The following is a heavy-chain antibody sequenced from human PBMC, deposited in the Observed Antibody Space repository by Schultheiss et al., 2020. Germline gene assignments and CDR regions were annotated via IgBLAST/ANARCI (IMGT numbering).Heavy chain of an antibody. V-gene: IGHV3-23*01. D-gene: IGHD3-10*01. CDR3: ARAGVQGVIINQYNWFDP. CDR1: GFTFSSYA. J-gene: IGHJ5*02. CDR2: ISGSGGST. Sequence: GGSLRLSCAASGFTFSSYAMSWVRQAPGKGPEWVSGISGSGGSTYYADSVRGRFTISRDNSKNTLYLQMNSLRAEDTAVYYCARAGVQGVIINQYNWFDPWGQGTLVTVSS.